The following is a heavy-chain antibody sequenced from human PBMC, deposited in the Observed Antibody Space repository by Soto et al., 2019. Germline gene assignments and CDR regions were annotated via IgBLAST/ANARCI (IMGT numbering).Heavy chain of an antibody. J-gene: IGHJ3*02. D-gene: IGHD6-19*01. CDR3: ARVPRRCGSGWYEMCAFDI. CDR1: GFTFSSYA. CDR2: ISSTGGST. Sequence: EVQLVESGGGLVQPGGSLRLSCAASGFTFSSYAMHWVRQAPGKGLEYVSAISSTGGSTYYANSVQGRFTISRDNSKNTLYLQVGSLRAEDMAVYYCARVPRRCGSGWYEMCAFDIWGQGTMVTVSS. V-gene: IGHV3-64*01.